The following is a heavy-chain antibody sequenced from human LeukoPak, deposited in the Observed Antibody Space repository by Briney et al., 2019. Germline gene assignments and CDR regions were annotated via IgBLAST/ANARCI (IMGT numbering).Heavy chain of an antibody. Sequence: SETLSLTCAVYGGSFSGYYWSWIRQPPGKGLEWIGEINHSGSTNYNPSLKSRVTISVDTSKNQFSLKLSSVTAADTAVYYCARTVRICSGGSCYSNWFDPWGQGTLVTVSS. V-gene: IGHV4-34*01. CDR1: GGSFSGYY. D-gene: IGHD2-15*01. CDR2: INHSGST. J-gene: IGHJ5*02. CDR3: ARTVRICSGGSCYSNWFDP.